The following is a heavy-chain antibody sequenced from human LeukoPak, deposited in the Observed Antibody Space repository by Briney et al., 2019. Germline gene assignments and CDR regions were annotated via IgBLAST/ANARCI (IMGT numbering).Heavy chain of an antibody. CDR3: ARGRIAVAGTGGHNWFDP. Sequence: SETLSLTCTVSGGSISSYYWSWIRQPPGKGLEWIGYIYYSGSTNYNPSLKSRVTISVDTSKNQFSLKLSSVTAADTAVCYCARGRIAVAGTGGHNWFDPWGQGTLVTVSS. D-gene: IGHD6-19*01. J-gene: IGHJ5*02. V-gene: IGHV4-59*01. CDR2: IYYSGST. CDR1: GGSISSYY.